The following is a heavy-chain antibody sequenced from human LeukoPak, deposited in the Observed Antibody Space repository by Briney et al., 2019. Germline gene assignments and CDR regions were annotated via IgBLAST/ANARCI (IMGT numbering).Heavy chain of an antibody. CDR1: EFSFSNYD. CDR3: AKPGYCRGDACDNWFDP. J-gene: IGHJ5*02. Sequence: GGSLRLSYAASEFSFSNYDMNWVRQAPGKGLEWVSAIIDRGGSTYYADSVRGRFTISRDNSKNALYLQMNSLRAEDTAVYYCAKPGYCRGDACDNWFDPWGQGTLVTVSS. V-gene: IGHV3-23*01. CDR2: IIDRGGST. D-gene: IGHD2-15*01.